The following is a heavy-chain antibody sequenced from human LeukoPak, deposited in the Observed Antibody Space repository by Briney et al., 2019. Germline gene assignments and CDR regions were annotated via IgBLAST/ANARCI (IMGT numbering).Heavy chain of an antibody. CDR2: IYPTGAT. V-gene: IGHV3-53*01. D-gene: IGHD2/OR15-2a*01. CDR3: ARRILGPIDD. CDR1: VFTVTSSY. J-gene: IGHJ4*02. Sequence: GGSLRLSCAASVFTVTSSYMSWVRQTPGKGREWVSVIYPTGATYYADSVKGRFTLSRDNSKNTVFLQMNSLRADDTALYYCARRILGPIDDWGQGTLVTVSS.